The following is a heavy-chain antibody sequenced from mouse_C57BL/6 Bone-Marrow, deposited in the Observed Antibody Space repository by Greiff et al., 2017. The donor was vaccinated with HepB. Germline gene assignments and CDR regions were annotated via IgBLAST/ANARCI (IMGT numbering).Heavy chain of an antibody. CDR3: TTGCYYPYYFDY. V-gene: IGHV14-4*01. Sequence: EVKLQESGAELVRPGASVKLSCTASGFNIKDDYMHWVKQRPEQGLEWIGWIDPENGDTEYASKFQGKATITADTSSNTAYLQLSSLTSEDTAVYYCTTGCYYPYYFDYWGQGTTLTVSS. D-gene: IGHD2-3*01. CDR1: GFNIKDDY. CDR2: IDPENGDT. J-gene: IGHJ2*01.